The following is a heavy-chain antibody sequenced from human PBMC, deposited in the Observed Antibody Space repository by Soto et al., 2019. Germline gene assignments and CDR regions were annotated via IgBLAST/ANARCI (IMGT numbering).Heavy chain of an antibody. CDR1: GYTLTELS. D-gene: IGHD3-10*01. CDR2: FDPEDGET. Sequence: AASVKVSCKVSGYTLTELSMHWVRQAPGKGLEWMGGFDPEDGETIYAQKFQGRVTMTEDTSTDTAYMELSSLRSEDTAVYYCATGITMVRGVMIYYYYGMDVWGQGTTVTVSS. V-gene: IGHV1-24*01. CDR3: ATGITMVRGVMIYYYYGMDV. J-gene: IGHJ6*02.